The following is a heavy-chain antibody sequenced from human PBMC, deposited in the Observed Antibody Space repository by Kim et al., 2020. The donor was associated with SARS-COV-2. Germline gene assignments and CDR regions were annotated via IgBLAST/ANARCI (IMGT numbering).Heavy chain of an antibody. CDR1: GGTFSSYA. J-gene: IGHJ3*01. V-gene: IGHV1-69*13. Sequence: SVKVSCKASGGTFSSYAISWVRQAPGQGLEWMGGIIPIFGTANYAQKFQGRVTITADESTSTAYMELSSLRSEDTAVYYCARDRIFSVVWGSYREDAFDVWGQGTMVTVSS. CDR2: IIPIFGTA. D-gene: IGHD3-16*02. CDR3: ARDRIFSVVWGSYREDAFDV.